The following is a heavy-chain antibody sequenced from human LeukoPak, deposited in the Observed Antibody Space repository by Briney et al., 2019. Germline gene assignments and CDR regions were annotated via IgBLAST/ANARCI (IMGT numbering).Heavy chain of an antibody. D-gene: IGHD6-13*01. V-gene: IGHV1-18*01. CDR2: ISAYSGNT. CDR1: GYTFTSYG. Sequence: GASVKVSCKASGYTFTSYGISWVRQAPGQGLEWMGWISAYSGNTNYAQKFQGRVTMTRDTSISTAYMELSRLRSDDTAVYYCARDIAAAGSNWFDPWGQGTLVTVSS. J-gene: IGHJ5*02. CDR3: ARDIAAAGSNWFDP.